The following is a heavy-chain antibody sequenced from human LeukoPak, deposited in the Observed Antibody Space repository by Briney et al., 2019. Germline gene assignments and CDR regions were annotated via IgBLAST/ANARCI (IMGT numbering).Heavy chain of an antibody. Sequence: KSGGSLRPSCAASGFTFSNAYMNWVRQAPGKGLEWVGRIKPKTDGETTEYAAPVKGRFSISRDDSKNMLYLQMNSLKTEDTAVYYCITPLPYSAQGGQGTLVTVSS. J-gene: IGHJ4*02. CDR2: IKPKTDGETT. CDR3: ITPLPYSAQ. CDR1: GFTFSNAY. V-gene: IGHV3-15*07. D-gene: IGHD2-21*01.